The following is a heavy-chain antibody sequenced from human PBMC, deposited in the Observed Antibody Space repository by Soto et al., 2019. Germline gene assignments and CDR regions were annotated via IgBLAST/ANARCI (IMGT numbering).Heavy chain of an antibody. CDR2: IRSNTAVT. CDR3: AKASDGGWPYYFDS. D-gene: IGHD2-15*01. V-gene: IGHV3-23*01. J-gene: IGHJ4*02. CDR1: GLPFDSYF. Sequence: GGSLRLSCVASGLPFDSYFMAWVRQAPGKGLEWVAAIRSNTAVTHYADSMRDRFTISRVNSANTIFLQMNSLRVEDSAVYFCAKASDGGWPYYFDSWGQGALVTVSS.